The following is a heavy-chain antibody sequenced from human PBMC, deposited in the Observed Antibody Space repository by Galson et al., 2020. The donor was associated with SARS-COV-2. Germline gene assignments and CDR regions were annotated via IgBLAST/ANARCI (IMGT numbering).Heavy chain of an antibody. D-gene: IGHD6-13*01. CDR3: ARDRGSSWSSGIDY. Sequence: ASVKVSCKASLYPFTRYSMHWVRQAPGQGLEWMGIINPSGGSTSYAQKFQGRVTMTRDTSTSTVYMDLRSLRSEDTAVYYCARDRGSSWSSGIDYWGQGTLVTVSS. V-gene: IGHV1-46*01. J-gene: IGHJ4*02. CDR1: LYPFTRYS. CDR2: INPSGGST.